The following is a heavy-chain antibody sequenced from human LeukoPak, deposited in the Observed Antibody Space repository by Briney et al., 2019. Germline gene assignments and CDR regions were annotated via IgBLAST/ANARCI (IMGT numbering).Heavy chain of an antibody. V-gene: IGHV3-23*01. CDR2: LSGDGGST. J-gene: IGHJ4*02. D-gene: IGHD1-26*01. CDR1: GYSFSNYG. CDR3: AKKRATTATTNFDY. Sequence: GGSLRLSCAASGYSFSNYGMNWVRQAPGKGLECGSSLSGDGGSTFYEDSVKGRFTISRDNSKNTLYLQMSNLRADDTAIYYCAKKRATTATTNFDYWGQGTLVTVSS.